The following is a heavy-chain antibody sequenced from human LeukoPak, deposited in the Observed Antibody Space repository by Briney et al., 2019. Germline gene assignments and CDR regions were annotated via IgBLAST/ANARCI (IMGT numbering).Heavy chain of an antibody. Sequence: GGSLRLSCAGSGFAVSNNHMSWVRQAPGKGPEWVSIIYGGDVTYYVDSVKGRFTISRDNSKNMLYLQMNSLRVEDTAVYYCTRDSTTFRFGYWGQGTLVTVSS. CDR3: TRDSTTFRFGY. CDR2: IYGGDVT. J-gene: IGHJ4*02. V-gene: IGHV3-53*01. CDR1: GFAVSNNH. D-gene: IGHD1-26*01.